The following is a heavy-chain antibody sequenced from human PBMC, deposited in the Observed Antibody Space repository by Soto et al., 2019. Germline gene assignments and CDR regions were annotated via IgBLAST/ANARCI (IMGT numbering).Heavy chain of an antibody. Sequence: GGSLRLSCAASGFTFSSYGMHWVRQAPGKGLEWVAVIWYDGSNKYYADSVKGRFTISRDNSKNTLYLQMNSLRAEDTAVYYCARGVLFDYGDYHDAFDIWGQGTMVTVSS. D-gene: IGHD4-17*01. CDR1: GFTFSSYG. CDR3: ARGVLFDYGDYHDAFDI. V-gene: IGHV3-33*01. CDR2: IWYDGSNK. J-gene: IGHJ3*02.